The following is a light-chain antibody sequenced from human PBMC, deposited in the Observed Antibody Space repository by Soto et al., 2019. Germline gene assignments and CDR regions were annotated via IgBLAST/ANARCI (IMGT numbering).Light chain of an antibody. CDR1: QSLMHSNGYNY. J-gene: IGKJ2*03. Sequence: DIVMTQSPLSLPVTPGEPASISCRSSQSLMHSNGYNYLDWYLQKPGQSPQVLIYLGSNRASGVPDRFSGSGAGTDFTLKNRRVEAEDVGVYYCMQALQTPPGFGQGTKLEIK. CDR2: LGS. CDR3: MQALQTPPG. V-gene: IGKV2-28*01.